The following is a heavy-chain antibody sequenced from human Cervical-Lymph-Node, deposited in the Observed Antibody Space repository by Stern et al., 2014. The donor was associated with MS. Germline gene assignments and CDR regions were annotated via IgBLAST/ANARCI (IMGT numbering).Heavy chain of an antibody. Sequence: ESGPTLVKPTQTLTLTCTFSGFSFSTNVVAVGWIRQPPGKALEWLALIYWDDDKRYSPSLKSRLTIAKDTSKNQVVLTMTNMDPVDTATYYCTHVIVTYYRFDYWGQGTLVTVSS. CDR2: IYWDDDK. D-gene: IGHD3-22*01. J-gene: IGHJ4*02. CDR1: GFSFSTNVVA. V-gene: IGHV2-5*02. CDR3: THVIVTYYRFDY.